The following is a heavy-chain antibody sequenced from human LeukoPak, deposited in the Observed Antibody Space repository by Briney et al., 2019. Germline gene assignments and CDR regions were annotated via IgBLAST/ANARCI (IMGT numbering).Heavy chain of an antibody. CDR1: GYTFSTYY. D-gene: IGHD2-15*01. CDR2: IDPSGGST. V-gene: IGHV1-46*01. Sequence: ASVKVSCKASGYTFSTYYMHWVRQAPGQGLEWMGVIDPSGGSTNYARKFQGRVTMTSDTSTSTVYMELSSLRSEDTAVYYCARGFCSGGSCSSYDYWGQGTLVTVSS. J-gene: IGHJ4*02. CDR3: ARGFCSGGSCSSYDY.